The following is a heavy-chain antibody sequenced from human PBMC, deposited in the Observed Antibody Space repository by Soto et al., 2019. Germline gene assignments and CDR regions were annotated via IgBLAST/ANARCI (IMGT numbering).Heavy chain of an antibody. D-gene: IGHD3-3*01. J-gene: IGHJ5*01. CDR2: ISAYNGNT. CDR1: GYTFTSYV. V-gene: IGHV1-18*01. Sequence: QVKLVQSGDELKKPGASVKVSCKASGYTFTSYVISWVRQAPGQGREWMGWISAYNGNTNYAEKLQGRVKMTTDTFQSTVYMERRCLRSEDEAVCYCAAGIKIFGVDCGGHGTLVSVSS. CDR3: AAGIKIFGVDC.